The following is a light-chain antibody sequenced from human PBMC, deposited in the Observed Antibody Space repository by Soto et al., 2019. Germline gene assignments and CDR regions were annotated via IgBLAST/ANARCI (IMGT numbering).Light chain of an antibody. CDR2: EVS. CDR3: SSYTSSSVWV. Sequence: QAVLTQPASVSGSPGQSITISCTGTSSDVGGYNYVSWYQQYPGKAPKLMIYEVSNRPSGVSNRFSGSKSGNTASLTISGLQAEDEADYYCSSYTSSSVWVFGGGTQLTVL. V-gene: IGLV2-14*01. J-gene: IGLJ3*02. CDR1: SSDVGGYNY.